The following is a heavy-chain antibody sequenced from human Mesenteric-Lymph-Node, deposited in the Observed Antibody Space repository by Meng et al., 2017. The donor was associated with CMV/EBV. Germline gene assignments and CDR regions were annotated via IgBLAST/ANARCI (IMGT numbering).Heavy chain of an antibody. CDR3: ATGGDSSGWYEFDN. CDR2: IKQDDSEK. J-gene: IGHJ4*02. V-gene: IGHV3-7*01. CDR1: GFTFSSYW. Sequence: GGSLRLSCAASGFTFSSYWMSWVRQAPGKGLEWVANIKQDDSEKYYVDSVKGRFTISRDNAKNSLYLQMNSLRAEDTALYYCATGGDSSGWYEFDNWGQGTLVTVSS. D-gene: IGHD6-13*01.